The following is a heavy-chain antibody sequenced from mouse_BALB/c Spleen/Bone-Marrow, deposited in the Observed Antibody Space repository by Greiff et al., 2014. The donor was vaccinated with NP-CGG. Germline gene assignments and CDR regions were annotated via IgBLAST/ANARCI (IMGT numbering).Heavy chain of an antibody. D-gene: IGHD2-14*01. J-gene: IGHJ4*01. V-gene: IGHV1-31*01. CDR1: GYSFTDYY. CDR3: ATDRYDEDYAMDY. CDR2: INPYNGAT. Sequence: VQLQQSGPELVKPGASVRISCKASGYSFTDYYMHWVKQSHVKSLEWIGRINPYNGATSYNQNFKDKASLTVDKSSTTAYMELHSLTSEDSAVYYCATDRYDEDYAMDYWGQGTSVTV.